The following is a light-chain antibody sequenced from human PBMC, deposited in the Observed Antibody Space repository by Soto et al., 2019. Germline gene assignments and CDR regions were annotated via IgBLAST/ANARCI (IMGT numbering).Light chain of an antibody. V-gene: IGLV2-14*01. Sequence: QSVLTQPASVAGSPGQSSTIPCTGTSRDVGGYDFVSWYQQHPGKAPQLLIYEVSNRPSGVSDRFSGSKSGNAASLTISGLQAEDEADYYCCSYTSSTTLAFGGGTKLTVL. J-gene: IGLJ2*01. CDR2: EVS. CDR1: SRDVGGYDF. CDR3: CSYTSSTTLA.